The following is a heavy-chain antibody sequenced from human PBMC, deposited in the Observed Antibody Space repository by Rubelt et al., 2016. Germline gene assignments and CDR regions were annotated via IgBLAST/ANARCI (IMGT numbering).Heavy chain of an antibody. D-gene: IGHD6-19*01. Sequence: GWVAVISFDGSKIYYADSVKGRCTIYRDNSKNTLYVQMNSLRPEDTAVYYCARGRGITVTGKEDYFDYWGQGTLVTVSS. CDR3: ARGRGITVTGKEDYFDY. J-gene: IGHJ4*02. CDR2: ISFDGSKI. V-gene: IGHV3-30*01.